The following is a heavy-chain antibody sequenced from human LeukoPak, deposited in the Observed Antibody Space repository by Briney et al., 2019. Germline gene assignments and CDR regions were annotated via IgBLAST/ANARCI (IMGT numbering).Heavy chain of an antibody. CDR2: IYYSGST. D-gene: IGHD6-13*01. J-gene: IGHJ4*02. V-gene: IGHV4-30-4*01. CDR3: ARSPGIAAAGTGY. Sequence: SETLSLTCTVSGGSISSDGYYWSWIRQPPGKGLEWIGYIYYSGSTYYNPSLKSRVTISVDTSKNQFSLKLSSVTAADTAVYYCARSPGIAAAGTGYWGQGTLVTVSS. CDR1: GGSISSDGYY.